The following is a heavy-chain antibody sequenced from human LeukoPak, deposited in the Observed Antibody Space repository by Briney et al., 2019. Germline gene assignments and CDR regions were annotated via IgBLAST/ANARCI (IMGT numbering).Heavy chain of an antibody. CDR3: ARDCSSTSCYAGVDY. CDR1: GYTFTGYY. Sequence: ASVKVSCTASGYTFTGYYMHWVRQAPGQGLEWMGRINPNSGGTNYAQKLQGRVTMTRDTSISTAYMELSRLRSDDTAVYYCARDCSSTSCYAGVDYWGQGTLVTVSS. CDR2: INPNSGGT. J-gene: IGHJ4*02. D-gene: IGHD2-2*01. V-gene: IGHV1-2*06.